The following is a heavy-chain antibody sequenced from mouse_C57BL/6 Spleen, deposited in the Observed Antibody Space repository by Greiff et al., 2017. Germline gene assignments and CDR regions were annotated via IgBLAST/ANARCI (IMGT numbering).Heavy chain of an antibody. CDR3: ARAWPSYDYDTWFAY. CDR1: GYTFTSYW. V-gene: IGHV1-64*01. D-gene: IGHD2-4*01. J-gene: IGHJ3*01. CDR2: IHPNSGST. Sequence: QVQLQQPGAELVKPGASVKLSCKASGYTFTSYWMHWVKQRPGQGLEWIGMIHPNSGSTNYNEKFKSKATLTVDKSSSTAYMQLSSLTSEDSAVYYCARAWPSYDYDTWFAYWGQGTLVTVSA.